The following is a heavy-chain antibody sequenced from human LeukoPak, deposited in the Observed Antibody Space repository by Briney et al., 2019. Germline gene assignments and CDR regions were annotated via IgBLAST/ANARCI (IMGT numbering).Heavy chain of an antibody. J-gene: IGHJ6*03. CDR2: IIPIFGTA. Sequence: AAVKVSLKGSGCTFSSYAIGLVRQAPGQGLEWMGGIIPIFGTANYAQKFQGRVTSTTDESTSTAYMELSSLRSEDTAVYYCARGVRGVTYYYYYYMDVWGKGTTVTVSS. D-gene: IGHD3-10*01. CDR1: GCTFSSYA. V-gene: IGHV1-69*05. CDR3: ARGVRGVTYYYYYYMDV.